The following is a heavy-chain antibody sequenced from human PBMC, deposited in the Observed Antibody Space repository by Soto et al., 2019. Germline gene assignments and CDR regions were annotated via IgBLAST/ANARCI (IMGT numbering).Heavy chain of an antibody. D-gene: IGHD1-26*01. CDR1: GFTFSSYE. CDR2: ISSSGSTI. V-gene: IGHV3-48*03. J-gene: IGHJ4*02. CDR3: ARGSGSYYFDY. Sequence: GGSLRLSCAASGFTFSSYEMNWVRQAPGKGLEWVSYISSSGSTIYYADSVKGRFTISRDNAKNSLYLQMNSLRAEDTAVYYCARGSGSYYFDYWGQGTLVTVYS.